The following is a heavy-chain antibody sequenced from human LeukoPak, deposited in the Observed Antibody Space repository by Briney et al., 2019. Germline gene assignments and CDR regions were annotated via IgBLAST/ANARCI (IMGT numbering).Heavy chain of an antibody. D-gene: IGHD2-2*01. Sequence: SETLSLTCTVSGGSISSYYWSWIRQPPGKGLEWIGYIYYSGSTNYNPSLKSRVTMSVDTSKNQFSLKLSSVTAADTAVYYCAREGDVVVVPAASFDYWGQGTLVTVSS. V-gene: IGHV4-59*12. CDR2: IYYSGST. CDR1: GGSISSYY. CDR3: AREGDVVVVPAASFDY. J-gene: IGHJ4*02.